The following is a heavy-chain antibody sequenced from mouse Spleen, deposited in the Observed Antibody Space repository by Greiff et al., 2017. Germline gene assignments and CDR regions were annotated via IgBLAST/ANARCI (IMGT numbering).Heavy chain of an antibody. CDR1: GFTFSDYY. CDR2: INYDGSST. V-gene: IGHV5-16*01. CDR3: ASGLAWFAY. Sequence: DVKLVESEGGLVQPGSSMKLSCTASGFTFSDYYMAWVRQVPEKGLEWVANINYDGSSTYYLDSLKSRFIISRDNAKNILYLQMSSLKSEDTATYYCASGLAWFAYWGQGTLVTVSA. J-gene: IGHJ3*01.